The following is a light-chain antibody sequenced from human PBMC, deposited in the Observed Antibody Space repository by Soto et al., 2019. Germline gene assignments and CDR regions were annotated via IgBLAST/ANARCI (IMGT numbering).Light chain of an antibody. CDR1: SSDVGGYKF. CDR2: EVN. CDR3: LSYTSANTRV. V-gene: IGLV2-14*01. J-gene: IGLJ3*02. Sequence: SVLTQPASVSASPGQSITISCTGTSSDVGGYKFVSWYQHHPGKAPKLMIYEVNNRPSGVSNRFSGSKSGNTASLTISGLQPEDEADYYCLSYTSANTRVFGGGTKVTVL.